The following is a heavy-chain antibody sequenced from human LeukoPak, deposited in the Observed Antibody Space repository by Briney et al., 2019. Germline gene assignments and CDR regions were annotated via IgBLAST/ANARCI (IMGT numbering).Heavy chain of an antibody. CDR1: GVTLSTYA. Sequence: AGGSLRLSCAASGVTLSTYAMSWARQAPGKGLEWVSGISSSGSGDNTYYADSVKGRFTISRDNSKNTVYLQMSSLRAEDTAVYYCAKDQQWSSAHSFDYWGQGTLVTVSS. J-gene: IGHJ4*02. CDR3: AKDQQWSSAHSFDY. V-gene: IGHV3-23*01. CDR2: ISSSGSGDNT. D-gene: IGHD6-19*01.